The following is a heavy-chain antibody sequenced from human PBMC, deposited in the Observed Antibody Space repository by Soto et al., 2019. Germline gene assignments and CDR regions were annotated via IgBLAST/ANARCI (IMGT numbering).Heavy chain of an antibody. CDR2: IWYDGSNK. Sequence: GGSLRLSCAASGFTFNSYAMHWVRQAPGKGLEWVAVIWYDGSNKYYADSVKGRFTISRDNSKNTLYLQMNSLRAEDTAVYYCARDGGPGGDFWSGYPLYYYYYGMDVWGQGTTVTVSS. V-gene: IGHV3-33*08. CDR1: GFTFNSYA. J-gene: IGHJ6*02. D-gene: IGHD3-3*01. CDR3: ARDGGPGGDFWSGYPLYYYYYGMDV.